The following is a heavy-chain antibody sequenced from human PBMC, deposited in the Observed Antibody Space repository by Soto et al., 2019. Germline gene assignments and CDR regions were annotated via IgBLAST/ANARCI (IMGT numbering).Heavy chain of an antibody. CDR3: ARFRGTAILDF. Sequence: TSETLSLTCAVSGGSISSGGYSWSWIRQPPGKGLEWIGYLYHTGNTYYNPSLESRVTISVDGSKNQFSLELPSVTAADTAVYYCARFRGTAILDFWGQGTLVTVSS. CDR1: GGSISSGGYS. J-gene: IGHJ4*02. D-gene: IGHD2-21*02. CDR2: LYHTGNT. V-gene: IGHV4-30-2*01.